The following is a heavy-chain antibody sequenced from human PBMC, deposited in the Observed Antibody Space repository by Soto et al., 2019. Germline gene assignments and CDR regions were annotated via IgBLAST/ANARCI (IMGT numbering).Heavy chain of an antibody. CDR3: ARGVVLVPATPNWFDP. J-gene: IGHJ5*02. CDR2: ISYSGST. D-gene: IGHD2-2*01. CDR1: GGSISSGDYY. V-gene: IGHV4-31*03. Sequence: SETLSLTCTVSGGSISSGDYYWTWIRQHPGKGLECIGYISYSGSTYYNPSLRSRVSLSVDTSKNQFSLKLTSVTAADTAAYYCARGVVLVPATPNWFDPWGQGTLVTVSS.